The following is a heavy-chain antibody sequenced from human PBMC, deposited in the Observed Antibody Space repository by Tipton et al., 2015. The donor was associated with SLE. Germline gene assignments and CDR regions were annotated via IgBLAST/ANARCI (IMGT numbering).Heavy chain of an antibody. J-gene: IGHJ4*02. Sequence: LRLSCTVSGDSISSYYWSWIRQPPGKGLEWIGYIYYSGSTNYNPSLKSRVTISVDTSKNQFSLKLSSVTAADTAVYYCARAPLGDYYFDYWGQGTLVTVSS. CDR1: GDSISSYY. D-gene: IGHD3-3*01. V-gene: IGHV4-59*01. CDR3: ARAPLGDYYFDY. CDR2: IYYSGST.